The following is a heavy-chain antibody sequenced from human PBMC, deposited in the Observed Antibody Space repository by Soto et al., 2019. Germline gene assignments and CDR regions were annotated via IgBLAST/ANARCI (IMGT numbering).Heavy chain of an antibody. J-gene: IGHJ6*02. D-gene: IGHD1-26*01. V-gene: IGHV3-23*01. CDR2: LSGPVDT. CDR1: GFTFTNYA. CDR3: ARLSLGASSITDYYYYGMDV. Sequence: LRLSCAASGFTFTNYAMCWVRQAPGKRLEWLSGLSGPVDTYYAASVKGRFTISRDNSKNTRYLQMSRLRAEDTAVYYCARLSLGASSITDYYYYGMDVWGQGTTVTVSS.